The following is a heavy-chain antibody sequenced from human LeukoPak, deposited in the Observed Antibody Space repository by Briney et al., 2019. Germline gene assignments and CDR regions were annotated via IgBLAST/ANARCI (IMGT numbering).Heavy chain of an antibody. Sequence: GGSLRLSCAASGFTFSSYAMSWVRQAPGKGLEWVSAISGSGGSTYYADSVKGRFTISRDNSKNTLYLQMNSLRAEDTAVYYCAKVGYSYGYLYYFDYWGQGTLVTVSS. CDR1: GFTFSSYA. D-gene: IGHD5-18*01. J-gene: IGHJ4*02. CDR2: ISGSGGST. V-gene: IGHV3-23*01. CDR3: AKVGYSYGYLYYFDY.